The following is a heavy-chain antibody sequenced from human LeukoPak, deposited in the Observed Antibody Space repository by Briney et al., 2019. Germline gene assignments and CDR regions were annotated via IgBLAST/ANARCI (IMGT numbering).Heavy chain of an antibody. CDR3: AKDLETHDTSAC. CDR2: VYSGGNT. D-gene: IGHD3-22*01. CDR1: GFAVSDNY. Sequence: GGSLRLSCTASGFAVSDNYMAWVRQAPGKGLEWVSVVYSGGNTYYADSVEGRFTISRDNSKNTLYLQMNSLRVEDTAVYYCAKDLETHDTSACWGQGTLVTVS. J-gene: IGHJ4*02. V-gene: IGHV3-53*01.